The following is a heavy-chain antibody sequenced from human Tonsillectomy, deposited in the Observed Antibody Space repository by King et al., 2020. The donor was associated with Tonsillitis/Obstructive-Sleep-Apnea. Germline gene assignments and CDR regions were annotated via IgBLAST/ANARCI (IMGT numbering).Heavy chain of an antibody. D-gene: IGHD6-19*01. V-gene: IGHV5-51*01. CDR3: ARQRGSGRLRDYYYTMDV. J-gene: IGHJ6*02. CDR2: IYPGDSDT. CDR1: GYSFTSDW. Sequence: QLVQSGAEVKKPGESLTISCKGSGYSFTSDWIGWVRQMPGKGLEWMGIIYPGDSDTRYSPSFQGQVTISADESISTAYLQWSSLKGSDTAMYYCARQRGSGRLRDYYYTMDVWGQGTTVTV.